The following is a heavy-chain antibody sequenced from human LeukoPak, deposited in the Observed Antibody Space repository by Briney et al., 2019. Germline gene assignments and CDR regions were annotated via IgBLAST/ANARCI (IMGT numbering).Heavy chain of an antibody. CDR3: ARDSLLRYFDWFPLGMDV. V-gene: IGHV1-18*04. J-gene: IGHJ6*04. Sequence: ASVTVSCKASGYTFTIYGISWVRQAPGQGREWMGWISAYNGNTNYAQKLQGRVTITTDTSTSTAYMELRSLRSDDTAVYYCARDSLLRYFDWFPLGMDVWGKGTTVTVSS. CDR1: GYTFTIYG. CDR2: ISAYNGNT. D-gene: IGHD3-9*01.